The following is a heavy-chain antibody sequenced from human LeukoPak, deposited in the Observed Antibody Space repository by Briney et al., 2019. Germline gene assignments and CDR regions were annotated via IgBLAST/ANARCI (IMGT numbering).Heavy chain of an antibody. CDR2: ISSSSSAI. V-gene: IGHV3-48*01. CDR1: GFTFSSYS. Sequence: GGSLRLSCVASGFTFSSYSMNWVRQAPGKGLEWVSYISSSSSAIYYADSVKGRFTISRDNAKNSLYLQMNSLRAEDTAVYYCARGPPIAAAGYFDYWGQGTLVTVSS. D-gene: IGHD6-13*01. CDR3: ARGPPIAAAGYFDY. J-gene: IGHJ4*02.